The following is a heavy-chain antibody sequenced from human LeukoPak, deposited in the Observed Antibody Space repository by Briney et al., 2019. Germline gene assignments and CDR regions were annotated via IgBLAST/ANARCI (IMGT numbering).Heavy chain of an antibody. CDR2: INQDGSQK. CDR3: AKESLRGDGYNFGAFDI. CDR1: GFTFSSYR. Sequence: GGSLRLSCAVSGFTFSSYRMSWFRQAPGKGLEWVANINQDGSQKFSVDSVKGRFTISRDNAKNSLSLQMNSLRAEDTAVYYCAKESLRGDGYNFGAFDIWGQGTMVTVSS. J-gene: IGHJ3*02. D-gene: IGHD5-24*01. V-gene: IGHV3-7*03.